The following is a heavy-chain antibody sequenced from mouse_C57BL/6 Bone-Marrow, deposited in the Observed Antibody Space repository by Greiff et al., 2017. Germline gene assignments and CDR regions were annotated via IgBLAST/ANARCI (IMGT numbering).Heavy chain of an antibody. V-gene: IGHV10-1*01. D-gene: IGHD2-4*01. CDR1: GFSFNTYA. Sequence: EVKLLESGGGLVQPKGSLKLSCAASGFSFNTYAMNWVRQAPGQGLEWVARIRSKSNNSATYYADSVKDRFTISRDDSESMLYLQMNNLKTEDTAMYYCVRGGLRHWFADWGQGTLVTVSA. CDR2: IRSKSNNSAT. CDR3: VRGGLRHWFAD. J-gene: IGHJ3*01.